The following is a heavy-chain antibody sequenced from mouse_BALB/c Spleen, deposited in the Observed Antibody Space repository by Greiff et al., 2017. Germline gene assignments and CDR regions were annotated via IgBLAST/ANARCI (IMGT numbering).Heavy chain of an antibody. Sequence: LKQPGSELVRPGASVKLSCKASGYTFTSYWMHWVKQRHGQGLEWIGNIYPGSGSTNYDEKFKSKGTLTVDTSSSTAYMHLSSLTSEDSAVYYCTRSKDYYAMDYWGQGTSVTVSS. CDR2: IYPGSGST. J-gene: IGHJ4*01. V-gene: IGHV1S22*01. CDR3: TRSKDYYAMDY. CDR1: GYTFTSYW.